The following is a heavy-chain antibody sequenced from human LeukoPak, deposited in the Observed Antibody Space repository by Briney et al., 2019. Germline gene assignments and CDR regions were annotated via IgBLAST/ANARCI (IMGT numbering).Heavy chain of an antibody. D-gene: IGHD4-11*01. CDR3: ATQGDYSGGMDV. Sequence: GASLKISCQGSGYIFTSYWIGWARQMPGKGLEWMGIIYPGDSNVKYSPPFQGQVTISVDTSISTAYLQWSSLEASDTAIYYCATQGDYSGGMDVWGQGTTVTVSS. CDR2: IYPGDSNV. V-gene: IGHV5-51*01. CDR1: GYIFTSYW. J-gene: IGHJ6*02.